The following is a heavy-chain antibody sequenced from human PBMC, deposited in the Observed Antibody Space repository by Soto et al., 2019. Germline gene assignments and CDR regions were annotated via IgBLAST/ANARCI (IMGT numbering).Heavy chain of an antibody. V-gene: IGHV4-39*01. CDR1: SGSISSSTQY. CDR3: ARRPYYGENAPFDS. D-gene: IGHD4-17*01. J-gene: IGHJ4*02. Sequence: SETLSLTCTVSSGSISSSTQYWVWIVQPPGKRLEWIGNVVYSGSTYYNPSLKSRVTISVDTSKNQFSLKLNSVTAADTAVYYCARRPYYGENAPFDSWGQGSLVTVSS. CDR2: VVYSGST.